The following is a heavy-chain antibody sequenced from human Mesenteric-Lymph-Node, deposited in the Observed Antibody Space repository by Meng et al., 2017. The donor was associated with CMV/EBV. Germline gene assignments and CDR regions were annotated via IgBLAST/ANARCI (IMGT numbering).Heavy chain of an antibody. CDR1: GFSVSSYW. CDR2: IDSDGSGT. J-gene: IGHJ4*02. D-gene: IGHD5-12*01. CDR3: ARALTREYSGYAPDY. V-gene: IGHV3-74*01. Sequence: SGFSVSSYWMHWVRQAPGKGLVWVSHIDSDGSGTSSADSVKGRFTISRDNAKNTLYLQMNSLRAEDTAVYYCARALTREYSGYAPDYWGQGTLVTVSS.